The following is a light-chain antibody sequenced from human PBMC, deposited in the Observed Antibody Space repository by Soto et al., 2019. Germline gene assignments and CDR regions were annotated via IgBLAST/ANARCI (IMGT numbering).Light chain of an antibody. CDR1: QSVSSY. CDR2: DAS. CDR3: HQYNNWPPIT. V-gene: IGKV3-15*01. J-gene: IGKJ5*01. Sequence: EIVLTQSPGTLSLSPGERATLSCRASQSVSSYLAWYQQKPGQAPRLLIYDASTRATGIPARFSGGGSGTEFTISISSLQSEEFAVYYCHQYNNWPPITFGQVTRRENK.